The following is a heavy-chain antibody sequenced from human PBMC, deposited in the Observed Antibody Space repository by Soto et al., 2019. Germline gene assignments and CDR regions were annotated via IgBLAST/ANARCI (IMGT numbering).Heavy chain of an antibody. CDR2: IYHTGST. J-gene: IGHJ6*02. V-gene: IGHV4-61*03. CDR1: GGSVSSSSYY. CDR3: ARDHDIFVSPPRSQYYYYGMDV. Sequence: QLQQSGPGLVKPSETLSLTCTVSGGSVSSSSYYWSWIRQPPGKGLEWIGYIYHTGSTKYNPSLESRATLSVDTSKNHFSRKLTSVTTADTAVYYCARDHDIFVSPPRSQYYYYGMDVWGQGTTVTVSS. D-gene: IGHD3-9*01.